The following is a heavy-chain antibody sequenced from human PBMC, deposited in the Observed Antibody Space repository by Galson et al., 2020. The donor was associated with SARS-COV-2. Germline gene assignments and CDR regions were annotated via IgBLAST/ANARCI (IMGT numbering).Heavy chain of an antibody. CDR2: IDDSGNT. J-gene: IGHJ5*02. V-gene: IGHV4-59*01. Sequence: ASETLSLTCSVSGASMSHYHWSWIRQSPGRGLEWIGYIDDSGNTNYNPSLESRVNIFLDTSNNQFSLNLTSVTAADTAVYYCARGGLLWFGDLSLFFDPWGQGTLVTVSS. CDR1: GASMSHYH. D-gene: IGHD3-10*01. CDR3: ARGGLLWFGDLSLFFDP.